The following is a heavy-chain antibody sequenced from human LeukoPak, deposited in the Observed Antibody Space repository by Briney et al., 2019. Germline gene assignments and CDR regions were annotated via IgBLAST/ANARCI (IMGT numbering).Heavy chain of an antibody. Sequence: GASAKVPCKASGYTFTSYAMNWVRQAPGQGLEWMGWINTNTGNPAYAQGFTGRFVFSLDTSVSTAYLQISSLKAEDTAVYYCARDLSRMDVWGKGTTVTVSS. J-gene: IGHJ6*03. V-gene: IGHV7-4-1*02. CDR3: ARDLSRMDV. CDR2: INTNTGNP. D-gene: IGHD2/OR15-2a*01. CDR1: GYTFTSYA.